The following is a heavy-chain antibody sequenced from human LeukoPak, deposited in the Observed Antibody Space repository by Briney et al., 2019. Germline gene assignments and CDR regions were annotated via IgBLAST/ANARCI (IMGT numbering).Heavy chain of an antibody. CDR3: ATDIGSGSDY. CDR2: IYLSGST. D-gene: IGHD3-10*01. CDR1: GYSISSGYY. J-gene: IGHJ4*02. V-gene: IGHV4-38-2*02. Sequence: SETLSLTCAVSGYSISSGYYWGWIRRPPGKGREWIGSIYLSGSTYHNPSLKRRVTISVDTNNTQFSQKLSSMTAADTAVYYCATDIGSGSDYWGQGTLVTVSS.